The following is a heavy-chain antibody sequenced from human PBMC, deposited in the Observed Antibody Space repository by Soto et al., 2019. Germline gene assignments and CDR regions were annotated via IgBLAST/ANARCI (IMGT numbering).Heavy chain of an antibody. CDR3: GTDFSGYSGSYNDY. Sequence: PVGSLRLSCAASGFTFSNAWMNWVRQAPGKGLEWVGRIISKTNGGTTDYAAPVKGRFTISRDDSENTLYLQMNSLKTEDTGVYYCGTDFSGYSGSYNDYWGQGTLVNVSS. CDR2: IISKTNGGTT. J-gene: IGHJ4*02. CDR1: GFTFSNAW. D-gene: IGHD1-26*01. V-gene: IGHV3-15*07.